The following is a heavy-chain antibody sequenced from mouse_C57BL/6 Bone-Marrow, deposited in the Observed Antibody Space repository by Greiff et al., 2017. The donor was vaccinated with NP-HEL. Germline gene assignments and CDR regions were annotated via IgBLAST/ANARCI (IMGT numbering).Heavy chain of an antibody. CDR2: IDPSDSYT. CDR1: GYTFTSYW. J-gene: IGHJ3*01. D-gene: IGHD2-3*01. V-gene: IGHV1-69*01. Sequence: QVQLQQPGAELVMPGASVKLSCKASGYTFTSYWMHWVKQRPGQGLEWIGEIDPSDSYTNYNQKFKGKSTLTVDKSSSTAYMQLSSLTSEDSAVYYCAIRRRLLLAYWGQGTLVTVSA. CDR3: AIRRRLLLAY.